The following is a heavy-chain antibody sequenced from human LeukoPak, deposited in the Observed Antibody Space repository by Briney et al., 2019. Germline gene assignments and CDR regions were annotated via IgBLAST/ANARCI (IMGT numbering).Heavy chain of an antibody. J-gene: IGHJ6*03. D-gene: IGHD3-16*01. CDR1: GGSISSYY. CDR2: IYYSGST. V-gene: IGHV4-59*01. CDR3: ARAKGGGSPYYYYYMDV. Sequence: SETLSLTCTVSGGSISSYYWSWIRQPPGKGLEWIGYIYYSGSTNYNPSLKSRVSISVDTSKNQFSLKLSSVTAADTAVYYCARAKGGGSPYYYYYMDVWGKGTTVTVSS.